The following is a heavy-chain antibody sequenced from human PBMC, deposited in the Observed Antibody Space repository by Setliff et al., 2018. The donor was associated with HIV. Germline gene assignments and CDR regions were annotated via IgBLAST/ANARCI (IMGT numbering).Heavy chain of an antibody. CDR1: GGPITDYY. J-gene: IGHJ4*02. V-gene: IGHV4-4*09. D-gene: IGHD2-8*01. Sequence: PSETLSLTCTVSGGPITDYYWSWVRQPPGKGLEWIGYIYSSGTTSYNPSLKNQVSMSLDTSKKQFSLSLTSVTAADTAVYYCARRSAGMYANSIDYWGQGTLVTVSS. CDR2: IYSSGTT. CDR3: ARRSAGMYANSIDY.